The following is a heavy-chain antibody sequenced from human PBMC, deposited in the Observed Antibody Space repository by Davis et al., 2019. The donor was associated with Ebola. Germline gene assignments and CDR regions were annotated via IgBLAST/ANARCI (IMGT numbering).Heavy chain of an antibody. V-gene: IGHV3-33*06. Sequence: GGSLRLSCATSGFTFSSSGMHWVRQAPGKGLEWVALIWYDGNNKFYAESMKGRFTISRDNSKNTVFLQMTSLRAEDTAVYYCAKDSPTPGYWGQGTLVTVPS. D-gene: IGHD7-27*01. CDR2: IWYDGNNK. CDR3: AKDSPTPGY. J-gene: IGHJ4*02. CDR1: GFTFSSSG.